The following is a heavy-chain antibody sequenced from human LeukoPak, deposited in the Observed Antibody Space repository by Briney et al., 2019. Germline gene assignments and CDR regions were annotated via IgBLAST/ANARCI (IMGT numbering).Heavy chain of an antibody. D-gene: IGHD3-10*01. Sequence: KTSETLSLTCAVYGGSYSGYYWSWIRQPPGKGLEWIGEINHSGSTNHNPSLKSRVTISVDTSKNQFSLKLSSVTAADTAVYYCARVYYGSGSYLDYWGQGTLVTVSS. CDR3: ARVYYGSGSYLDY. V-gene: IGHV4-34*01. J-gene: IGHJ4*02. CDR1: GGSYSGYY. CDR2: INHSGST.